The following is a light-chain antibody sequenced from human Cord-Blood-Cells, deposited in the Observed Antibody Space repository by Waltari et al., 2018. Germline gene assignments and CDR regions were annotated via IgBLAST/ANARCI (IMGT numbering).Light chain of an antibody. J-gene: IGKJ1*01. CDR2: AAS. CDR3: LQDYNYPWT. Sequence: AIQMTQSPSSLSASVGDRVNITCRASQGIRNELGWYQQNPGKAPKLLSYAASSLQSGVPSRFSGSGSGTDFTLTISSLQPEDFATFYCLQDYNYPWTFGQGTKVEIK. CDR1: QGIRNE. V-gene: IGKV1-6*01.